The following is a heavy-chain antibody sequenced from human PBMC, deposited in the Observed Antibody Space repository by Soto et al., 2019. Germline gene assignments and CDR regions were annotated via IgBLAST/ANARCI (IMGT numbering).Heavy chain of an antibody. V-gene: IGHV1-18*04. J-gene: IGHJ4*02. CDR1: GYTFTGYY. CDR2: ISAYNGNT. Sequence: ASVKVSCKASGYTFTGYYMHWVRQAPGQGLEWMGWISAYNGNTNYAQKLQGRVTMTTDTSTSTAYMELRSLRSDDTAVYYCARDWYYGSGNYFYYWGQGTLVTVSS. D-gene: IGHD3-10*01. CDR3: ARDWYYGSGNYFYY.